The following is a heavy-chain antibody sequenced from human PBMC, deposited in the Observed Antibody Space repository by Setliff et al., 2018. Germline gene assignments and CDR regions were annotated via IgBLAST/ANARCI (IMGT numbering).Heavy chain of an antibody. Sequence: KASETLSLTCAVYGGTFSGYYWIWIRQPPGKGLEWIGEINHSGSTNYNPSLKSRVTISVDTSKNQFSLKLSSVTAADTALYYCTVYNTGSSKDHYWGQGTPVTVS. J-gene: IGHJ4*02. CDR3: TVYNTGSSKDHY. CDR2: INHSGST. D-gene: IGHD2-8*02. V-gene: IGHV4-34*08. CDR1: GGTFSGYY.